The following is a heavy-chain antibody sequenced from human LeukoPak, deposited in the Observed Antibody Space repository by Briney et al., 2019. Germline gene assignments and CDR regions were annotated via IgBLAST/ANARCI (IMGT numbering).Heavy chain of an antibody. V-gene: IGHV4-34*01. J-gene: IGHJ4*02. D-gene: IGHD6-6*01. Sequence: PSETLSLTCAVYGGSFSGYYWSWIRQPPGKGLEWIGEINHSGSTNYNPSLKSRVTISVDTSKNQFSLKLSSVTAADTAVYYCARGWHSSSPPLDYWGQGTLVTVSS. CDR1: GGSFSGYY. CDR3: ARGWHSSSPPLDY. CDR2: INHSGST.